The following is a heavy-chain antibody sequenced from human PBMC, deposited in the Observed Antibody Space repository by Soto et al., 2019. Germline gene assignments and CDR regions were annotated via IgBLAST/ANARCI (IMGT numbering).Heavy chain of an antibody. CDR2: IYYSGST. V-gene: IGHV4-59*01. Sequence: SHTLSLTCTVSVGCISSYYWSWIRQPPGKGLEWIGYIYYSGSTNYNPSLKSRVTISVDTSKNQFSLKLSSVTAADTAVYYCARGVLRSSGWYFWDNWFDPWGQGTLVTVSS. CDR3: ARGVLRSSGWYFWDNWFDP. D-gene: IGHD6-19*01. CDR1: VGCISSYY. J-gene: IGHJ5*02.